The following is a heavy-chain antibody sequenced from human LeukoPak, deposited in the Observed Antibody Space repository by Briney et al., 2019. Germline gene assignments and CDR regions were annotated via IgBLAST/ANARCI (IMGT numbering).Heavy chain of an antibody. J-gene: IGHJ4*02. CDR1: GGSISSYY. CDR3: ARQGTTYYYDSSGYWFDY. V-gene: IGHV4-59*08. Sequence: PSETLSLTCTVSGGSISSYYWSWIRQPPGKGLEWIGYIYYSGSTNYNPSLKSRVTISVDMSKNQFSLKLSSVTAADTAVYYCARQGTTYYYDSSGYWFDYWGQGTLVTVSS. CDR2: IYYSGST. D-gene: IGHD3-22*01.